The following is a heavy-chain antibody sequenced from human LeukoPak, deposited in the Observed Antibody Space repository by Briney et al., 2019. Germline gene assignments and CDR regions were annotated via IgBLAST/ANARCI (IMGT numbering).Heavy chain of an antibody. D-gene: IGHD3-10*01. V-gene: IGHV3-66*01. CDR3: ARGAITMVRAWEFDY. Sequence: PGESLRLSCAASGFTVSTKHMSWVRQTPGKGLEWVSVIYSGGTTYYADSVKGRVTISRDNSKNTLYLQMNSLRVEDTAVYYCARGAITMVRAWEFDYWGQGTLVTVCS. CDR1: GFTVSTKH. J-gene: IGHJ4*02. CDR2: IYSGGTT.